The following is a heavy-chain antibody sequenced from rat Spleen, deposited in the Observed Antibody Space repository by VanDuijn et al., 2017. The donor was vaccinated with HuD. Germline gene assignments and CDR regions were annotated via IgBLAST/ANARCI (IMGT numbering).Heavy chain of an antibody. J-gene: IGHJ3*01. CDR2: ISTSGDNT. V-gene: IGHV5-25*01. CDR3: ATHGGLYNWFAY. CDR1: GFTFSDYY. Sequence: EVQLVESGGGLVQPRRSLKLSCAASGFTFSDYYMTWVRQAPTKGLEWVASISTSGDNTYYRDSVKGRFTVSRDDAESTLYLQMDSLRSEDTAAYYCATHGGLYNWFAYWGQGTLVTVSS.